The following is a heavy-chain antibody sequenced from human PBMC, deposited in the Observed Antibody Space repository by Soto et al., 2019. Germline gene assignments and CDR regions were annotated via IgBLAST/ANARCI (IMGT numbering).Heavy chain of an antibody. D-gene: IGHD3-22*01. CDR1: GFTFISSA. V-gene: IGHV1-58*01. CDR3: AASRGDYYDSSGYFDP. J-gene: IGHJ5*02. CDR2: IVVGSGNT. Sequence: QMQLVQSGPEVKKPGTSVKVSCKASGFTFISSAVQWVRQARGQRLEWIGWIVVGSGNTNYAQKFQERVTITRDMXTXXAYMELSSLRSEDTAVYYCAASRGDYYDSSGYFDPWGQGTLVTVSS.